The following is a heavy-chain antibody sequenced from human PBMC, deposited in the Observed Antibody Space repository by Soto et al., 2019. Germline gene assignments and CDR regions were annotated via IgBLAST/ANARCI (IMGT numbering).Heavy chain of an antibody. J-gene: IGHJ4*02. Sequence: GESLKISCKGSGYSFTTYWIGWVRQMPGKGLEWMGIIYPGDSDTRYSPSFQGQVTISADKYISTAYLQRSSLKASDTAMYYCARKDSSSAFDYWGQGTLVTVSS. CDR2: IYPGDSDT. CDR3: ARKDSSSAFDY. V-gene: IGHV5-51*01. CDR1: GYSFTTYW. D-gene: IGHD3-22*01.